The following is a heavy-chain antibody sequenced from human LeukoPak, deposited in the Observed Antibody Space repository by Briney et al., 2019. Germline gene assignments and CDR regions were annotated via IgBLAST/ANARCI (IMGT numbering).Heavy chain of an antibody. J-gene: IGHJ4*02. D-gene: IGHD4-17*01. CDR3: ARHLYSDNIGNRRFFDY. V-gene: IGHV4-39*01. CDR1: GGSITSSNFY. Sequence: PSETLSLTCTVSGGSITSSNFYWGWIRQPPGKGLEWIGTIYYSGSTYYNPSLTSRVTISVDASKNFFSLRLRSVTAADTAIYYCARHLYSDNIGNRRFFDYWGQGTLVTVSS. CDR2: IYYSGST.